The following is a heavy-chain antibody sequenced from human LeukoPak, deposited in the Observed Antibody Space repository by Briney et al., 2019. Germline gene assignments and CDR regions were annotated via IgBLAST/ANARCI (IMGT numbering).Heavy chain of an antibody. V-gene: IGHV4-59*03. CDR1: GDFSGDSINIYY. J-gene: IGHJ4*02. CDR2: ISYTGTT. Sequence: PSETLSLTCTVSGDFSGDSINIYYWSWVRQPPGKGLEWIGHISYTGTTNYNPSLKSRVTMSFDTSKNQISLRLRSVTASDTAVYFCVGAPNQYSLDYWGQGTLVAVSS. CDR3: VGAPNQYSLDY. D-gene: IGHD2-15*01.